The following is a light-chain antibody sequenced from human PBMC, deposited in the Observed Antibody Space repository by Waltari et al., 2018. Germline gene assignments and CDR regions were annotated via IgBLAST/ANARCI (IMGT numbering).Light chain of an antibody. CDR1: QRVLYRSNNKNY. CDR3: QQYYSTPPYA. V-gene: IGKV4-1*01. J-gene: IGKJ2*01. CDR2: WAS. Sequence: DIVMTQSPDSLAVSLGERATINCKSSQRVLYRSNNKNYLAWYQQKPGQPPKLLIYWASTRESGVPDRFSGSGSGTDFTLTISSLQAEDVAVYYCQQYYSTPPYAFGQGTKLEIK.